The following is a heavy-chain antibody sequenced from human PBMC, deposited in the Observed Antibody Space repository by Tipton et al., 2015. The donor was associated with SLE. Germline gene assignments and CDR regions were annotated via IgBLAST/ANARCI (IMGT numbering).Heavy chain of an antibody. CDR1: GDTFSDFG. J-gene: IGHJ4*02. CDR3: ALRWPDTWTTVY. V-gene: IGHV1-18*01. CDR2: ISAYNGNT. Sequence: QVQLVQSGPEVKKPGSSVRVSCTASGDTFSDFGLAWVRQAPGQGLEWMGWISAYNGNTNYAQKLQGRVTMTTDTSTSTAYMELRSLRSDDTAVYYCALRWPDTWTTVYWGQGTLVTVSS. D-gene: IGHD5-12*01.